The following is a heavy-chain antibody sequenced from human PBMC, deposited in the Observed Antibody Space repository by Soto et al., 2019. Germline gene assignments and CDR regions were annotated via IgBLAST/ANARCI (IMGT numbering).Heavy chain of an antibody. D-gene: IGHD3-3*01. V-gene: IGHV3-48*03. J-gene: IGHJ4*02. CDR3: ARDGTADVWSGHYTSFDY. CDR2: IDTRGSTI. Sequence: EVQLVESGGGLVQPGGSLRLSCAASGFTFSSFELNWVRQAPGKGLEWISYIDTRGSTIYYADSVKGRFTISRDNAKNSLYLQMNSLRAEDTAVYYCARDGTADVWSGHYTSFDYWGQGTLVTVSS. CDR1: GFTFSSFE.